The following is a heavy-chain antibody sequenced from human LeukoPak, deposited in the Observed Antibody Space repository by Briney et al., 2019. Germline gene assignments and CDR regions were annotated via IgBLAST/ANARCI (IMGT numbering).Heavy chain of an antibody. Sequence: PGGSLRLSCAASGFTFSGSAMHWVRQASGKGLERVGRIRSKANSYATAYAASVKGRFTIFRDDSKNTAYLQMNSLKTEDTAVYYSTRHPGDGYNRDYWGQGTLVTVSS. D-gene: IGHD5-24*01. J-gene: IGHJ4*02. V-gene: IGHV3-73*01. CDR3: TRHPGDGYNRDY. CDR2: IRSKANSYAT. CDR1: GFTFSGSA.